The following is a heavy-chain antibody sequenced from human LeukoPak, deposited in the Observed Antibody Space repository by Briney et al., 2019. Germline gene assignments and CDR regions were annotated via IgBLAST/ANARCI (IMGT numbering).Heavy chain of an antibody. CDR2: IYYSGST. V-gene: IGHV4-59*01. CDR1: GGSISSYY. Sequence: PSETLSLTCTVSGGSISSYYWSWIRQPPGKGLEWIGYIYYSGSTNYNPSLKSRVTISVDTSKNQFSLKLSSVTAADTAVYYCARAGDYDILTGYYAHDAFDIWGQGTMVTVSS. CDR3: ARAGDYDILTGYYAHDAFDI. D-gene: IGHD3-9*01. J-gene: IGHJ3*02.